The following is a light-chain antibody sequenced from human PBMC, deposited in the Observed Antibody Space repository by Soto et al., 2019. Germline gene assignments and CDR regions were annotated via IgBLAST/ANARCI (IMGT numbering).Light chain of an antibody. CDR3: SSYTTINTRQIV. Sequence: QSALTQPASVSGSPGQSITISCTGTSRDVGGYNYVSWYQHHPGKAPKLIIYDVTNRPSGVSNPFSGSKSGNTASLTISGLQPEDEADYYGSSYTTINTRQIVVGTGTKLTVL. CDR1: SRDVGGYNY. CDR2: DVT. V-gene: IGLV2-14*03. J-gene: IGLJ1*01.